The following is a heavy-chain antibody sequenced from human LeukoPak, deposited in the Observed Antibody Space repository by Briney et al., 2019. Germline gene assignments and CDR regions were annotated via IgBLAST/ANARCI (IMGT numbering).Heavy chain of an antibody. J-gene: IGHJ5*01. D-gene: IGHD3-10*01. CDR1: GDSITNYH. V-gene: IGHV4-59*01. CDR2: ISYSGTT. Sequence: SETLSLTCTVSGDSITNYHWTWVRQPPGKELEWIGSISYSGTTNYNPSLKSRVTMSVDTSKSQFSLKLNSVTAADTAFYYCARSGLVRRVSTSGHGKLFTVSS. CDR3: ARSGLVRRVST.